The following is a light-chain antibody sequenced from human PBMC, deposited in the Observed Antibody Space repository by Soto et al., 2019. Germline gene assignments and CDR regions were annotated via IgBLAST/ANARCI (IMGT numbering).Light chain of an antibody. CDR3: QQYHADWT. V-gene: IGKV1-5*01. J-gene: IGKJ1*01. Sequence: DMQMTQSPSTLSAFVGDTFTITCRDSESIDNWLAWAQPKPGKAPXXLIFAASTLVRGVPSRFGGRGSGTEFTLTISSLQADDYATVYCQQYHADWTFGQGTKVDIK. CDR1: ESIDNW. CDR2: AAS.